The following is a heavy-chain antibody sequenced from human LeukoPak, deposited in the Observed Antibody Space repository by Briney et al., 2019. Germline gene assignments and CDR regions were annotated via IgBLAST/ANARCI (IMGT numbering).Heavy chain of an antibody. CDR2: IYNSGGT. D-gene: IGHD2-21*02. CDR1: GGFITSSFY. J-gene: IGHJ6*03. CDR3: ARVNSAYCGGDCYPYYYYYYMDV. Sequence: SETLSLTCTVSGGFITSSFYWSWIRQSPGKGLEWIGYIYNSGGTKYNPSLKSRLTISVDTSKNQFSLNLSSVTAADTAVYYCARVNSAYCGGDCYPYYYYYYMDVWGKGTTVTVSS. V-gene: IGHV4-59*01.